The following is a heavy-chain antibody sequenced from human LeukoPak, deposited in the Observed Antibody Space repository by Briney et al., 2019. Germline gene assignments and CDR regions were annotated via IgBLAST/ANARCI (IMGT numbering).Heavy chain of an antibody. CDR3: TSTGILGATTGVGLFDY. CDR1: GFTFSSYA. J-gene: IGHJ4*02. V-gene: IGHV3-30*04. Sequence: GGSLRLSCAASGFTFSSYAMHWVRQAPGKGLEWVAVISYDGSNKYYADSVKGRFTISRDNAKNSLYLQMNSLRAEDTALYYCTSTGILGATTGVGLFDYWGQGTLVTVSS. D-gene: IGHD1-26*01. CDR2: ISYDGSNK.